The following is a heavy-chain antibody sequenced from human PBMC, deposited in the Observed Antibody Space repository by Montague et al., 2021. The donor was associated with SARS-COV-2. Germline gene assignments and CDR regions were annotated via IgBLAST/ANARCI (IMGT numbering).Heavy chain of an antibody. J-gene: IGHJ4*02. CDR3: ARGSTVTHY. D-gene: IGHD4-17*01. Sequence: SETLSLTCSVSGGSINNYYWGWVRQSPGKGLEWIGYIYYSGSVTTSYNPSLKSRVSISVDTSENQFSLKLTSVTAADTAVYYCARGSTVTHYWGQGTLVTVSS. V-gene: IGHV4-59*13. CDR1: GGSINNYY. CDR2: IYYSGSVTT.